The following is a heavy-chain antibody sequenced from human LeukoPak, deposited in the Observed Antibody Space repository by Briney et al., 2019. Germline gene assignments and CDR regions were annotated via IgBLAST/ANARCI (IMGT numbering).Heavy chain of an antibody. V-gene: IGHV1-46*01. J-gene: IGHJ4*02. CDR1: GYTFTGYY. CDR2: INPSGSST. CDR3: ARELWAPIVGAPSGYFYY. D-gene: IGHD1-26*01. Sequence: RASVKLTCNASGYTFTGYYMHWVRQPPGQGLEWMGIINPSGSSTIYAQKFQGSVTMISDMTTSTVYMELSSLGSDDTAVYYCARELWAPIVGAPSGYFYYWGPGTLVTVSS.